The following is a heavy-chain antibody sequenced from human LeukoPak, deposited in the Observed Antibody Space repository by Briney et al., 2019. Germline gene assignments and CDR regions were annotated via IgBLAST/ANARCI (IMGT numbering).Heavy chain of an antibody. V-gene: IGHV1-69*05. Sequence: SVKVSCKASGYTFTGYYMHRVRQAPGQGLEWMGGIIPIFGTANYAQKFQGRVTITTDESTSTAYMELSSLRSEDTAVYYCARAMVRGVIRADYWGQGTLVTVSS. CDR2: IIPIFGTA. CDR3: ARAMVRGVIRADY. J-gene: IGHJ4*02. CDR1: GYTFTGYY. D-gene: IGHD3-10*01.